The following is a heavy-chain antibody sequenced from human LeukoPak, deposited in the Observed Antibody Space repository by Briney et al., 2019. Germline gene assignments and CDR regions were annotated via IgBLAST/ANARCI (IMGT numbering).Heavy chain of an antibody. J-gene: IGHJ3*02. CDR3: ARAPKTMVRGVIYQIGI. Sequence: SVKVSCKASGGTFSSYAISWVRQAPGQGLEWMGGIIPIFGTANYAQKFQGRVTITADKSTSTAYMELSSLRSEDTAVYYCARAPKTMVRGVIYQIGIWGQGTMVTVSS. CDR1: GGTFSSYA. CDR2: IIPIFGTA. D-gene: IGHD3-10*01. V-gene: IGHV1-69*06.